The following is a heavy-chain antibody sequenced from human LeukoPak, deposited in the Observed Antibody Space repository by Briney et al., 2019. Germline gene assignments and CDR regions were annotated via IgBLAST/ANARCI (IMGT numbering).Heavy chain of an antibody. CDR1: GGSISIYY. Sequence: PSETLSLTCTVSGGSISIYYWSWIRQPAGKGLEWIGRIYTSGSTNYNPSLKSRVTMSVDTSKNQFSLKLSSVTAADTAVYYCARDLRGTTVRGVYDYWGQGTLVTVSS. CDR2: IYTSGST. J-gene: IGHJ4*02. CDR3: ARDLRGTTVRGVYDY. D-gene: IGHD3-10*01. V-gene: IGHV4-4*07.